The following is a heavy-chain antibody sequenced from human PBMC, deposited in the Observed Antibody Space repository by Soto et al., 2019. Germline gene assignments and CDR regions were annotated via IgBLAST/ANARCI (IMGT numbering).Heavy chain of an antibody. J-gene: IGHJ4*02. Sequence: EVQLVESGGGLIQPGGSLRLSCAVSGFTVSNNYMSWVRQAPGKGLEGVSVIYSGGYTAYGDSVKGRFTISRDNSKNTLFLKINSRGAADTGFFYGAPRPGGGGYWGQGTLVTVSS. V-gene: IGHV3-53*01. CDR1: GFTVSNNY. CDR3: APRPGGGGY. D-gene: IGHD6-6*01. CDR2: IYSGGYT.